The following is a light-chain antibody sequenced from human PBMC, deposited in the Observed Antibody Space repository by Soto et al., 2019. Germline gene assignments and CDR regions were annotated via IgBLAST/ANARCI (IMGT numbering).Light chain of an antibody. CDR3: QQSYSAPLT. Sequence: DIQMTQSPSSLSASVGDRVAISCRASQKISNYLNWYQQKPGKAPKVLINAASSLQSGVPSRFSGSGSGTDFTLTISSLLPEDFATYYCQQSYSAPLTFGGGTKVDNK. CDR2: AAS. V-gene: IGKV1-39*01. J-gene: IGKJ4*01. CDR1: QKISNY.